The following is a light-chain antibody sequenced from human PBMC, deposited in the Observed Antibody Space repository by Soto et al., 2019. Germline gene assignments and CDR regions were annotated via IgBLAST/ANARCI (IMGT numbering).Light chain of an antibody. J-gene: IGLJ1*01. CDR2: SNN. CDR3: AAWDDRLNALYV. V-gene: IGLV1-44*01. Sequence: QSVLTQPPSASGTPGQRVTISCSGSSSNIGSNTVNWYQQLPVTAPKLLIYSNNQRPSGVPDRFSGSKSGTSASLAISGLQSEDEADYYCAAWDDRLNALYVFGTGTKLTVL. CDR1: SSNIGSNT.